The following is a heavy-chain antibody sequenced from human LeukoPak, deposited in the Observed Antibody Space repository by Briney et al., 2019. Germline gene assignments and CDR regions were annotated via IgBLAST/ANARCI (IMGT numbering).Heavy chain of an antibody. CDR2: IHASGNT. V-gene: IGHV4-4*07. Sequence: SETLSLTCTVSGGSISTYYWGWIRQPAGKALEWIGRIHASGNTKYNPPLKGRVTLSVDTSKNQFSLKLNSVTAADTAVYYCARENVARYWYFDLWGRGTLVTVSS. CDR3: ARENVARYWYFDL. J-gene: IGHJ2*01. CDR1: GGSISTYY.